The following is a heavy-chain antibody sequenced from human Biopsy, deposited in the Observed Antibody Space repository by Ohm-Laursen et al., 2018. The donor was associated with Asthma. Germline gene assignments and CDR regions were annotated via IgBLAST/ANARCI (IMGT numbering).Heavy chain of an antibody. CDR2: ISWNSGTI. CDR1: GFSFDDYA. J-gene: IGHJ6*02. CDR3: ARDMGAGPNQPPSGSGSSHLYGMDV. Sequence: SLRLSCAAAGFSFDDYAMFWVRQAPGKGLEWVSGISWNSGTIGYADSVKGRFTISRDNAKNSLYLQMNSLGPEDTAVYYCARDMGAGPNQPPSGSGSSHLYGMDVWGQGTTVTVSS. V-gene: IGHV3-9*01. D-gene: IGHD3-10*01.